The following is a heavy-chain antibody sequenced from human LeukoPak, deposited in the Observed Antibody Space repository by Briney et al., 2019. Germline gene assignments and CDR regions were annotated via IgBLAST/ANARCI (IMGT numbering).Heavy chain of an antibody. Sequence: PSETLSLTCTVSGGSISSYYWSWIRQPPGKGLEWIGYIYYSGSTNYNPSLKSRVTISVDTSKNQFSLKLSSVTAADTAVYYSARHRSNYAGPNWFDPWGQGTLVTVSS. V-gene: IGHV4-59*08. D-gene: IGHD4-11*01. CDR2: IYYSGST. J-gene: IGHJ5*02. CDR3: ARHRSNYAGPNWFDP. CDR1: GGSISSYY.